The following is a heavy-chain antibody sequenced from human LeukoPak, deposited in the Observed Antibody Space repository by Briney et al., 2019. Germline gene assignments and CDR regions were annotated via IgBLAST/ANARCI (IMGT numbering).Heavy chain of an antibody. J-gene: IGHJ4*02. Sequence: SVKVSYKASGFTFRNSAIQLVRQARGQRLEWIGWIVVGSGNTNYAQRFQERAPIPRDMYTSTAYLDLSSLTSEDTAVYYCAADPGMGTSYFEYWGQGTPVTVSS. CDR2: IVVGSGNT. CDR1: GFTFRNSA. CDR3: AADPGMGTSYFEY. D-gene: IGHD5-24*01. V-gene: IGHV1-58*02.